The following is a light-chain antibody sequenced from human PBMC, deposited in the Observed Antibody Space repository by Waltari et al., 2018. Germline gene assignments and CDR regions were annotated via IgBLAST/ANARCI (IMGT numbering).Light chain of an antibody. J-gene: IGKJ1*01. CDR3: MQAKFWPWT. CDR2: QVS. Sequence: VMTQSPLTLPVTLGQPASISCRSAQGLVHTDGSTYVSWYQQRPGQSPRRLIHQVSKRDSGVPDRFRGSGSGTDFTLEISRVEADDVGFYYCMQAKFWPWTFGQGTEVEIK. CDR1: QGLVHTDGSTY. V-gene: IGKV2-30*02.